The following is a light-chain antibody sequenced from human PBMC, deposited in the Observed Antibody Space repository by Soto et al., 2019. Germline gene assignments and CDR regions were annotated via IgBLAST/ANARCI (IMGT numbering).Light chain of an antibody. V-gene: IGKV3-15*01. CDR3: QHYNNWWT. CDR1: HSVGTF. CDR2: DAS. J-gene: IGKJ1*01. Sequence: IAVVGSAATLSVGHRVPGGPSRRASHSVGTFLAWYQQKPGQAPRFLIHDASNRATGIPARFSGSGSGTDFTLTISSLQSEDFAVYYCQHYNNWWTFGQGTKVDIK.